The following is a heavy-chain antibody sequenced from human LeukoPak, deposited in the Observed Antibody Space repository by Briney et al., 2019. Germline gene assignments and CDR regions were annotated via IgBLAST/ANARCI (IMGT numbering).Heavy chain of an antibody. V-gene: IGHV3-74*01. Sequence: PGGSLRLSCTASGFTFSSYWMHWVRQAPGKGLVWVSHIGGDGTTTGYADSVKGRFTISRDNAKNTLYLQMNSLRVEDTAVYYCASSIVVAGHYWGQGTLVTVSS. CDR3: ASSIVVAGHY. J-gene: IGHJ4*02. D-gene: IGHD6-19*01. CDR1: GFTFSSYW. CDR2: IGGDGTTT.